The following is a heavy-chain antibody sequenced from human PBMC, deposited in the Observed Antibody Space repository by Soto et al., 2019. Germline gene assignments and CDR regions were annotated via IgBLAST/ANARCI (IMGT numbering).Heavy chain of an antibody. J-gene: IGHJ6*03. V-gene: IGHV3-23*01. CDR1: GFTFSSYA. CDR2: ISGSGGST. Sequence: EVQLLESGGGLVQPGGSLRLSCAASGFTFSSYAMSWVRQAPGKGLEWVSAISGSGGSTYYADSVKGRFTISRDNSKNTLYLQMNSLRAEGTAVYYCAKRSVVTIFGVVTANYYYYYMDVWGKGTTVTVSS. D-gene: IGHD3-3*01. CDR3: AKRSVVTIFGVVTANYYYYYMDV.